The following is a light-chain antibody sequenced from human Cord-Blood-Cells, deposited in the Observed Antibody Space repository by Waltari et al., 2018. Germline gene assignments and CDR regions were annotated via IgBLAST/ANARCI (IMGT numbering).Light chain of an antibody. CDR2: AAS. V-gene: IGKV1-8*01. CDR3: QQYYSYPWT. Sequence: AIRMTQSPSSFSASTGDRVTITCRASPGISSYLAWYQQKPWQAPKLLIYAASTFQSGVPSRFSGSGSGTDFTLTISCLQSEDFATYYCQQYYSYPWTFGQGTKVEIK. CDR1: PGISSY. J-gene: IGKJ1*01.